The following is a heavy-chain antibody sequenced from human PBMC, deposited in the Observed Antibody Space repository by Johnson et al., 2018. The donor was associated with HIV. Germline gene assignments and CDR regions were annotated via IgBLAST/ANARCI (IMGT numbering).Heavy chain of an antibody. CDR3: ALRDGYNYELDPVRHFDI. CDR2: ISYDGSNK. V-gene: IGHV3-30*04. CDR1: GFTFSRHA. D-gene: IGHD5-24*01. J-gene: IGHJ3*02. Sequence: QVQLVESGGGVVQPWRSLRLSCAASGFTFSRHAVHWVRRAPGRGLEWVAVISYDGSNKYYADSVKGRFTISRDNAKNSLYLQMNSLKTEDTAVYYCALRDGYNYELDPVRHFDIWGQGTMVTVSS.